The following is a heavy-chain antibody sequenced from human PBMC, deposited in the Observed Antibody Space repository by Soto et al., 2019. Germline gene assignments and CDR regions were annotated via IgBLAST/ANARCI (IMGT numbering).Heavy chain of an antibody. CDR2: ISGSGGST. CDR1: GFTFSSYA. V-gene: IGHV3-23*01. CDR3: AKPQSGTRREYYYYGMDV. J-gene: IGHJ6*02. Sequence: PGGSLRLSCAASGFTFSSYAMSWVRQAPGKGLEWVSAISGSGGSTYYADSVKGRFTISRDNSKNTLYLQMNSLRAEDTAVYYCAKPQSGTRREYYYYGMDVWGQGTTVTVSS. D-gene: IGHD1-26*01.